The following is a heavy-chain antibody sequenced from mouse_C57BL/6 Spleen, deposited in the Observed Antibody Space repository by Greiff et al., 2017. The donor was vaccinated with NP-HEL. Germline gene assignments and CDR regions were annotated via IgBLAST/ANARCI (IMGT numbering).Heavy chain of an antibody. J-gene: IGHJ2*01. CDR2: IHPNSGST. Sequence: QVQLQQPGAELVKPGASVKLSCKASGYTFTSYWMHWVKQRPGPGLEWIGMIHPNSGSTNYNEKFKSKATLTVDKSSSTAYMQLSSLTSEDSAVYYCAREETTVVATEYFDCWGKGTTLTVSS. D-gene: IGHD1-1*01. CDR3: AREETTVVATEYFDC. V-gene: IGHV1-64*01. CDR1: GYTFTSYW.